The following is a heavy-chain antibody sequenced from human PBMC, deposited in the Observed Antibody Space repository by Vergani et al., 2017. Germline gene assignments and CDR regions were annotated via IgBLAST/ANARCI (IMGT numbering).Heavy chain of an antibody. CDR3: VMVLHTSYILGAFDI. J-gene: IGHJ3*02. Sequence: QAQLQESGPRLVKPSQTLSLTCSFSGGSLDIHSQTWGWIRQPAGERLEWICLIDVKGNSNFSPSLECRVTISAEASSGRFSLNRRSVTTSDTAVYYCVMVLHTSYILGAFDIWGQGIKVPVSS. V-gene: IGHV4-61*02. CDR1: GGSLDIHSQT. D-gene: IGHD3-10*01. CDR2: IDVKGNS.